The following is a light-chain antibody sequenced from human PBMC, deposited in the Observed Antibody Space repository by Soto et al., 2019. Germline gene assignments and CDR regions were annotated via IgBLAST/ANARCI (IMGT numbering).Light chain of an antibody. V-gene: IGKV3-20*01. J-gene: IGKJ1*01. CDR3: QQYGSSPPCT. CDR2: GAS. Sequence: EIVLTQSPGTLSLSPGEGATLSCRASQSVSXSYLAWYQQKPGQAPRLLIYGASSRATGIPDRFSGSGSGTDFTLTISRLEPEDFALYYCQQYGSSPPCTFGQGTKVEIK. CDR1: QSVSXSY.